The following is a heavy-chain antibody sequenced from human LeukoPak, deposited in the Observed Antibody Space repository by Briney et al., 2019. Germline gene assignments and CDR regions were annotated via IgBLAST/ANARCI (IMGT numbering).Heavy chain of an antibody. D-gene: IGHD5-12*01. J-gene: IGHJ4*02. CDR3: ARGSVGIVATSFAY. CDR2: ISSSGTAI. Sequence: GGSLRLSCAASGFTFSSYEMNWVRQAPGKGLEWVSYISSSGTAIYYADSVKGRFTISRDNAKNSLYLLMNSLRAEDTAVYYCARGSVGIVATSFAYWGQGTLVTVSS. V-gene: IGHV3-48*03. CDR1: GFTFSSYE.